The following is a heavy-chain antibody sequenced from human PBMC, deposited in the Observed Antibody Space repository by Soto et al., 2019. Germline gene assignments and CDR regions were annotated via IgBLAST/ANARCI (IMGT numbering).Heavy chain of an antibody. CDR2: IIPIFGTA. CDR3: ARDKLGGGGSFFDY. J-gene: IGHJ4*02. V-gene: IGHV1-69*13. Sequence: SVKVSCKASGGTFSSYAISWVRQAPGQGLEWMGGIIPIFGTANYAQKFQGRVTITADESTSTAYMELSSLRSEDTAVYYCARDKLGGGGSFFDYWGQGTLVTVSS. D-gene: IGHD2-15*01. CDR1: GGTFSSYA.